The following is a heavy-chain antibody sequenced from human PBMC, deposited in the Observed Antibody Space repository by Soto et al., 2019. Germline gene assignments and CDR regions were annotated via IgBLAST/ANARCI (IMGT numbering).Heavy chain of an antibody. Sequence: QLQLQESGPGLVKPSETLSLTCTVSGGSISSSSYYWGWIRQPPGKGLEWIGSIYYSGSTYYNPSLKSRVTISVDTSKNQFSLKLSSVTAADTAVYYCASVRGPGRDIVVVVAATDPDYWGQGTLVTVSS. J-gene: IGHJ4*02. CDR3: ASVRGPGRDIVVVVAATDPDY. V-gene: IGHV4-39*01. CDR2: IYYSGST. D-gene: IGHD2-15*01. CDR1: GGSISSSSYY.